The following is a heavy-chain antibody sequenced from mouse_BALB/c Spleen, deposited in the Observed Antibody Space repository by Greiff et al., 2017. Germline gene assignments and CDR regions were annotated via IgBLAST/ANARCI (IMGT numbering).Heavy chain of an antibody. CDR1: GFTFSSYT. CDR2: ISNGGGST. J-gene: IGHJ3*01. CDR3: ARHETMITWFAY. V-gene: IGHV5-12-2*01. Sequence: EVKLMESGGVLVQPGGSLKLSCAASGFTFSSYTMSWVRQTPEKRLEWVAYISNGGGSTYYPDTVKGRFTISRDNAKNTLYLQMSSLKSEDTAMYYCARHETMITWFAYWGQGTLVTVSA. D-gene: IGHD2-4*01.